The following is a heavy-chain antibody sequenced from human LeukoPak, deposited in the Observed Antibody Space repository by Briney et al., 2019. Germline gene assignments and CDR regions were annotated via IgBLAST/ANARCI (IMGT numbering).Heavy chain of an antibody. V-gene: IGHV3-33*06. CDR3: AKMGGYCTNGVCLQAYYYYYYMDV. CDR1: GFTFSSYG. CDR2: IWYDGSNK. J-gene: IGHJ6*03. D-gene: IGHD2-8*01. Sequence: GRSLRLSCAASGFTFSSYGMHWVRQAPGKGLERVAVIWYDGSNKYYADTVKGRFTISRDNSKNTLYLQMNSLRAEDTAVYYCAKMGGYCTNGVCLQAYYYYYYMDVWGKGTTVTVSS.